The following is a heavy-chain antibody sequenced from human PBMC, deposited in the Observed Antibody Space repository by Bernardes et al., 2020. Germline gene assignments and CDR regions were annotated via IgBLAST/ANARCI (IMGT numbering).Heavy chain of an antibody. CDR2: ISSSSSSI. V-gene: IGHV3-48*01. J-gene: IGHJ6*02. CDR3: ARDLRYCSGGTCFYYNYGMDV. Sequence: VGSLRLSCAASGFTFRSSSMNWVRQAPGTGLEWVSYISSSSSSIYYADSVRGRFTISKDNAKNLVYLQMNSLRAEDTAVYYCARDLRYCSGGTCFYYNYGMDVWGQGTTVTVSS. CDR1: GFTFRSSS. D-gene: IGHD2-15*01.